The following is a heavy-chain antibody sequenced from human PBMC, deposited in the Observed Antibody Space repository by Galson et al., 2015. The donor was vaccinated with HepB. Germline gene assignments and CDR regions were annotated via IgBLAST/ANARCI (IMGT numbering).Heavy chain of an antibody. V-gene: IGHV3-30-3*01. CDR1: GFTFSSYA. CDR3: ARDIVVVPAAMGYYGMDV. Sequence: SLRLSCAASGFTFSSYAMHWVRQAPGKGLEWVAVISYDGSNKYYADSVKGRFTISRDNSKNTLYLQMNSLRAEDTAVYYCARDIVVVPAAMGYYGMDVWGQGTTVTVSS. J-gene: IGHJ6*02. D-gene: IGHD2-2*01. CDR2: ISYDGSNK.